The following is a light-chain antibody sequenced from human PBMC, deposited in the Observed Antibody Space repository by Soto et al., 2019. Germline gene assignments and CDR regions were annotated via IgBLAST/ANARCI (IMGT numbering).Light chain of an antibody. CDR2: AAF. Sequence: DIQMTQSPSTLSASVGDRVTITCRASESIDSWLAWHQQKPGKAPNLLIYAAFTLQSGVPSRFSGSRSGTEFTLTISSLQPEDFATYYCQQLKSYPITFGQGTRLEI. CDR1: ESIDSW. CDR3: QQLKSYPIT. V-gene: IGKV1-9*01. J-gene: IGKJ5*01.